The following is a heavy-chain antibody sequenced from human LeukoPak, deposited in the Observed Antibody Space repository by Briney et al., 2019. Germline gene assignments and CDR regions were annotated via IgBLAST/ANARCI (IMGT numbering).Heavy chain of an antibody. D-gene: IGHD6-13*01. V-gene: IGHV3-48*01. J-gene: IGHJ4*02. CDR1: GFTFSTFS. Sequence: GGSLRLSCAASGFTFSTFSMNWVRQAPGKGPEWVSYISSSSSTTYYADSVKGRFTISRDNSKNTLYLQMNSLRAEDTAVYYCARGGYSSSWDRFDYWGQGTLVTVSS. CDR3: ARGGYSSSWDRFDY. CDR2: ISSSSSTT.